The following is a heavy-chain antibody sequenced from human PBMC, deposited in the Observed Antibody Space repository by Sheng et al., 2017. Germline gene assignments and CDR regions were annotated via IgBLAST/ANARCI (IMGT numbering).Heavy chain of an antibody. Sequence: EVQLVESGGGLVQPGRSLRLSCTASGFTFGDYAMSWVRQAPGKGLEWVGFIRSKAYGGTTEYAASVKGRFTISRDDSKSIAYLQMNSLKTEDTAVYYCTPGLEWLFNFDYWAREPWSPSPQ. D-gene: IGHD3-3*01. CDR2: IRSKAYGGTT. CDR3: TPGLEWLFNFDY. CDR1: GFTFGDYA. J-gene: IGHJ4*02. V-gene: IGHV3-49*04.